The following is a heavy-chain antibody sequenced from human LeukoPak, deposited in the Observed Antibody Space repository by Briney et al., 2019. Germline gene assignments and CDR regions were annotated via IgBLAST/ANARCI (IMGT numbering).Heavy chain of an antibody. CDR3: ARDNGYCSSTSCQDYYGMDV. V-gene: IGHV4-4*07. CDR2: IYTSGST. D-gene: IGHD2-2*03. CDR1: GGSISSYY. Sequence: PSETLSLTCTVSGGSISSYYWSWIRQPAGKGLEWIGRIYTSGSTNYNPSLKSRVTMSVDTSKNQFSLKLSSVTAADTAVYYCARDNGYCSSTSCQDYYGMDVWGQGILVTVSS. J-gene: IGHJ6*02.